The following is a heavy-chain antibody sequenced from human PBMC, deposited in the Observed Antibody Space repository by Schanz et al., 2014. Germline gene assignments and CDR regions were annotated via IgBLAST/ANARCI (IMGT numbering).Heavy chain of an antibody. D-gene: IGHD3-10*01. CDR2: INSVGSNT. J-gene: IGHJ4*02. CDR1: GFTFSSHW. V-gene: IGHV3-74*02. CDR3: ARGGFGEVSYFDY. Sequence: EVQLVESGGGLVKPGGFLRLSCAASGFTFSSHWMHWVRQDPGKGLVWVARINSVGSNTDYADSVTGRFTISRDNAKNTLELQMNSLRPEDTAVYYCARGGFGEVSYFDYWGQGTLVTVSS.